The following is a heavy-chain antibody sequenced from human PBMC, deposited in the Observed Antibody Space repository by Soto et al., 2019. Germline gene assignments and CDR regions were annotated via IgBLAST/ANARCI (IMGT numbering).Heavy chain of an antibody. CDR2: INHSGST. V-gene: IGHV4-34*01. CDR3: ARGDFQYYDFWSGYLKYYYYYYMDV. D-gene: IGHD3-3*01. CDR1: GGSFSGYY. Sequence: QVQLQQWGAGLLKPSETLSLTCAVYGGSFSGYYWSWIRQPPGKGLEWIGEINHSGSTNYNPSLKSQATQSVDTANNHFSLKLSSVTAADTAVYYCARGDFQYYDFWSGYLKYYYYYYMDVWGKGTTVTVSS. J-gene: IGHJ6*03.